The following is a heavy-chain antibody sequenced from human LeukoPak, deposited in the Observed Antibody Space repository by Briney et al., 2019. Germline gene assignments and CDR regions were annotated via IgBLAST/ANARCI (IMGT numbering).Heavy chain of an antibody. D-gene: IGHD1-26*01. Sequence: ASVKVSCKASGYIFTNYGINWVQQAPGQGLEWMGWISAYNGNTKYTQKHQDRVTMTTDTSKSTAYMELKTLRSDDTAVYFCARAGYSRFVDDLDYWGQGTLVTVSS. CDR2: ISAYNGNT. J-gene: IGHJ4*02. CDR1: GYIFTNYG. CDR3: ARAGYSRFVDDLDY. V-gene: IGHV1-18*01.